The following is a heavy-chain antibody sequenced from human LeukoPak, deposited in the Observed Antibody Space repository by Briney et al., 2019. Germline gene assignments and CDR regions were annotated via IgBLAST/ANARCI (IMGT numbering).Heavy chain of an antibody. D-gene: IGHD6-13*01. CDR3: ARDRVAAAGTRGDAFDI. V-gene: IGHV1-69*13. CDR1: GGTFSSYA. CDR2: IIPIFGTA. Sequence: GASVKVSCKASGGTFSSYAISWVRQAPGQGLEWMGGIIPIFGTANYAQKFQGRVTITADESTSTAYMELSSLRSEDTAVYYCARDRVAAAGTRGDAFDIWGQGTMVTVSS. J-gene: IGHJ3*02.